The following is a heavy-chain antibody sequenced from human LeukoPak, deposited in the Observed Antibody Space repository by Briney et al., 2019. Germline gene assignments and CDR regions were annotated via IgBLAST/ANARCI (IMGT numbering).Heavy chain of an antibody. Sequence: GESLKISCKGSGYSFTSYWIGWVRQMPGKGLEWMGIIYPGDSDTRYSPSFQGQVTISADKSISTAYLQWSSLKASDTAMYYCARPYSYGKSYYYGMDVWGQGITVTVSS. D-gene: IGHD5-18*01. CDR1: GYSFTSYW. CDR3: ARPYSYGKSYYYGMDV. CDR2: IYPGDSDT. J-gene: IGHJ6*02. V-gene: IGHV5-51*01.